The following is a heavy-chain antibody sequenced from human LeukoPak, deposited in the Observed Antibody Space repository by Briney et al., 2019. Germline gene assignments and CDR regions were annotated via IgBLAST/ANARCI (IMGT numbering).Heavy chain of an antibody. V-gene: IGHV3-23*01. CDR1: GFTFRSYA. CDR2: ISGSGGPT. J-gene: IGHJ4*02. Sequence: PGASLRLSCAASGFTFRSYAMSWVRQAPGKGLEWVSAISGSGGPTYYADSVKGRFTISRDNTKNTLYLQMNSLRVEDTAVYYCAKDLEPYSSSWYYFEYWGQGTLVTVSS. CDR3: AKDLEPYSSSWYYFEY. D-gene: IGHD6-13*01.